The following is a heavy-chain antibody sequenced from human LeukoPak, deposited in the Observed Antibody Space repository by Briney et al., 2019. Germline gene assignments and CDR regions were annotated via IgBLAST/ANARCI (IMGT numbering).Heavy chain of an antibody. Sequence: ASVKVSCKVSGYTLTELSMHWVRQAPGKGLELMGGFDPEDGETIYAQKFQGRVTMTEDTSTDTAYMELSSLRSEDTAVYYCATTPVLRFLEWLYREAWFDPWGQGTLVTVSS. CDR1: GYTLTELS. D-gene: IGHD3-3*01. CDR3: ATTPVLRFLEWLYREAWFDP. CDR2: FDPEDGET. V-gene: IGHV1-24*01. J-gene: IGHJ5*02.